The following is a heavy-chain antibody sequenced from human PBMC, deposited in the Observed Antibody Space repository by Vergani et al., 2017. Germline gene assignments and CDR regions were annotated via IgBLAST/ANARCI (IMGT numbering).Heavy chain of an antibody. CDR2: ISWDGGST. CDR1: GFTFDDYT. J-gene: IGHJ3*02. Sequence: EVQLVESGGVVVQPGGSLRLSCAASGFTFDDYTMHWVRQAPGKGLEWVSLISWDGGSTYYADSVKGRFTISRDNAKNSLYLQMNSLRAEDTAVYYCARGRLAARPAAFDIWGQGTMVTVSS. D-gene: IGHD6-6*01. V-gene: IGHV3-43*01. CDR3: ARGRLAARPAAFDI.